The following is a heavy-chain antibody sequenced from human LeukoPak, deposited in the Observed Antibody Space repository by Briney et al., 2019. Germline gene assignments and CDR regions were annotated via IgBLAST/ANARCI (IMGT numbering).Heavy chain of an antibody. Sequence: SETLSLTCTVSVGSISSYYWSWIRQPPGKGLEGSGYIYYSGSTNYNPSLTSRVTISVDTSKLQFSLKLSSVTAADTAVYYCARVGYGGNYYFDYWGQGTLVTVSS. CDR2: IYYSGST. CDR1: VGSISSYY. V-gene: IGHV4-59*08. D-gene: IGHD2-21*02. CDR3: ARVGYGGNYYFDY. J-gene: IGHJ4*02.